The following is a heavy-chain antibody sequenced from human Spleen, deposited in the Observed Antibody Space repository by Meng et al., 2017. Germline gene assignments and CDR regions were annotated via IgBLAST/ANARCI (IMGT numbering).Heavy chain of an antibody. V-gene: IGHV3-30*01. Sequence: GESLKISCAASGFNFRNYAMHWLRQAPGKGLEWVTDLSSDGSNEHYANSVRGRFTISRDNAKNTLYLQMNSLRPEDTAVYYCARDHSSRYYYGRSGAFDIWGQGTMVTVSS. CDR2: LSSDGSNE. CDR1: GFNFRNYA. D-gene: IGHD3-10*01. CDR3: ARDHSSRYYYGRSGAFDI. J-gene: IGHJ3*02.